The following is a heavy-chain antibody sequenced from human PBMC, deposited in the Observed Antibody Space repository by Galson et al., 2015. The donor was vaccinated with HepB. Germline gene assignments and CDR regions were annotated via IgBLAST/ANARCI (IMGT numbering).Heavy chain of an antibody. CDR3: ARGPITIFGVVTPGYYYMDV. D-gene: IGHD3-3*01. Sequence: WVRQAPGQGLEWMGWISAYNGNTNYAQKLQGRVTMTTDTSTSTAYMELRSLRSDDTAVYYCARGPITIFGVVTPGYYYMDVWGKGTTVTVSS. V-gene: IGHV1-18*01. CDR2: ISAYNGNT. J-gene: IGHJ6*03.